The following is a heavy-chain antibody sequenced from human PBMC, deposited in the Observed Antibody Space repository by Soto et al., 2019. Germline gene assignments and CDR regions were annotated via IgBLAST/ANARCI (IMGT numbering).Heavy chain of an antibody. CDR1: GFTFSSYA. J-gene: IGHJ4*02. Sequence: GGSLRLSCAASGFTFSSYAMSWVRQAPGKGLEWVSAISGSGGSTYYADSVKGRFTISRDNSKNTLYLQMNSLRAEDTAVYYCAKDRKVRGAQWRQGDYWGQGTLVTVSS. D-gene: IGHD3-10*01. V-gene: IGHV3-23*01. CDR2: ISGSGGST. CDR3: AKDRKVRGAQWRQGDY.